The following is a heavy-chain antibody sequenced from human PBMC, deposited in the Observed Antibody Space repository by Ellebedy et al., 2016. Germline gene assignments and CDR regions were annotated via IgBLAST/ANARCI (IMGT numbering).Heavy chain of an antibody. Sequence: SETLSLTCTVSGASITSYYWSWTRRTPGKGLEWIGYIYYSGYTNYNPSLQSRVNISVDTSNNQLSLTLSSVTAADTAVYYCARDKVGDAAFDYWGQGTLVTVSS. J-gene: IGHJ4*02. CDR3: ARDKVGDAAFDY. CDR1: GASITSYY. CDR2: IYYSGYT. V-gene: IGHV4-59*01.